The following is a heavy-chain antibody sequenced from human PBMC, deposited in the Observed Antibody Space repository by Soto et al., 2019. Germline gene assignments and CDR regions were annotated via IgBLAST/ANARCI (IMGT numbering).Heavy chain of an antibody. D-gene: IGHD6-19*01. CDR1: GDSVSSNSAA. Sequence: PSQTLSLTCAISGDSVSSNSAAWNWIRQSPSRGLEWLGRTYYRSKWYNDYAVSVKSRITINPDTSKKQFSLQLNSVTPEDTAVYYCSRVAVAGTLQIYYYYGMDVWGQGTTVTVSS. V-gene: IGHV6-1*01. CDR3: SRVAVAGTLQIYYYYGMDV. CDR2: TYYRSKWYN. J-gene: IGHJ6*02.